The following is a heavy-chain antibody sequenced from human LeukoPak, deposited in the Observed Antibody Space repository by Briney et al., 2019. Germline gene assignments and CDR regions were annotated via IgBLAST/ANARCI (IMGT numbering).Heavy chain of an antibody. CDR2: IKSKTDGGTT. V-gene: IGHV3-15*01. CDR3: TTEGPMECGGDCYSDY. CDR1: GFTFSSYA. Sequence: GGSLRLSCAASGFTFSSYAMSWVRQAPGKGLEWVGRIKSKTDGGTTDYAAPVKGRFTISRDDSKNTLYLQMNSLKTEDTAVYYCTTEGPMECGGDCYSDYWGQGTLVTVSS. D-gene: IGHD2-21*02. J-gene: IGHJ4*02.